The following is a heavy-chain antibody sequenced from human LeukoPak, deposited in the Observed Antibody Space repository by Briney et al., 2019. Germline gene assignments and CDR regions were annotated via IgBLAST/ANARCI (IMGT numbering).Heavy chain of an antibody. Sequence: PGGSLRLSCAASGFTFSSYWMHWVRQAPGKGLVWVSRINSDGSTTNYADSVKGRLTISRDNAKNSLYLQMNSLRAEDTAVYYCATKKYGDPFDYWGQGTLVTVSS. CDR3: ATKKYGDPFDY. V-gene: IGHV3-74*01. CDR1: GFTFSSYW. D-gene: IGHD4-17*01. CDR2: INSDGSTT. J-gene: IGHJ4*02.